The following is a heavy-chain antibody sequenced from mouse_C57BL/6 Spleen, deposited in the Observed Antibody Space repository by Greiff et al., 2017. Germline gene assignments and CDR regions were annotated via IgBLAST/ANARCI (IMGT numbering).Heavy chain of an antibody. CDR2: IYPRDGAT. CDR1: GYAFSSSW. CDR3: ARSLSTGPFDY. Sequence: QVQLQQSGPELVKPGASVKISCKASGYAFSSSWMNWVKQRPGKGLEWIGRIYPRDGATNYTGKFKGKATLTADKSSSTAYMQLSSLTSEYSAVYYCARSLSTGPFDYWGQGTTVTVSS. V-gene: IGHV1-82*01. D-gene: IGHD4-1*02. J-gene: IGHJ2*01.